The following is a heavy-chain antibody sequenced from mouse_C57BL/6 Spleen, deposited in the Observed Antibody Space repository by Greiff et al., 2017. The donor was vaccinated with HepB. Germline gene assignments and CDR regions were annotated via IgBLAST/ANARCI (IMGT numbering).Heavy chain of an antibody. Sequence: VKLMESGPELVKPGASVKISCKASGYAFSSSWMNWVKQRPGKGLEWIGRIYPGDGDTNYNGKFKGKATLTADKSSSTAYMQLSSLTSEDSAVYFCARSTGAWFAYWGQGTLVTVSA. CDR2: IYPGDGDT. CDR3: ARSTGAWFAY. CDR1: GYAFSSSW. D-gene: IGHD4-1*02. V-gene: IGHV1-82*01. J-gene: IGHJ3*01.